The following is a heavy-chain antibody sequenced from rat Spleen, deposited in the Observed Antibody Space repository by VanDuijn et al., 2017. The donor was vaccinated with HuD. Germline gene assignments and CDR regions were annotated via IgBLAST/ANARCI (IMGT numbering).Heavy chain of an antibody. CDR2: ISYSGST. CDR3: ASLYSSYSLYYFDY. D-gene: IGHD1-2*01. J-gene: IGHJ2*01. V-gene: IGHV3-1*01. Sequence: EVQLQESGPGLVKPSQSLSLTCSVTGYSVTSTYWGWIRKFPGNKMEWIGHISYSGSTTYNPSLKSRISITRDTSKNQFFLQLNSLTTEDTATYYCASLYSSYSLYYFDYWGQGVMVTVSP. CDR1: GYSVTSTY.